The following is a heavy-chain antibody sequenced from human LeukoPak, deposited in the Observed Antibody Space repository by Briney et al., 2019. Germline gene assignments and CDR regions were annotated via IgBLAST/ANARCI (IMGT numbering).Heavy chain of an antibody. V-gene: IGHV3-74*01. CDR3: TRGARERGFDY. CDR2: INTDGTTT. J-gene: IGHJ4*02. D-gene: IGHD6-6*01. Sequence: PGGSLRLSCTSSITFSKYWTHWVRQAPGKGLEWVSRINTDGTTTNYADSVKGRFTVSRDNAGNMLYLQMNSLRVEDTAVYYCTRGARERGFDYWGQGTLVTVSS. CDR1: ITFSKYW.